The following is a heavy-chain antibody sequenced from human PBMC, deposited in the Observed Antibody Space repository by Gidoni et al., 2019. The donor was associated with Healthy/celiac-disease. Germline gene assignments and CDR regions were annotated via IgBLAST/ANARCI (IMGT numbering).Heavy chain of an antibody. CDR1: GFTFDVYT. Sequence: EVQLVESGGVVVQPGGSLSLSCPASGFTFDVYTMNWVRQGPGKGLEWVSLISWDGGSTYYADSVKGRFTISRDNSKNSLYLQMNSLRTEDTALYYCAKDKRYRDGYNYFDYWGQGTLVTVSS. D-gene: IGHD5-18*01. V-gene: IGHV3-43*01. J-gene: IGHJ4*02. CDR2: ISWDGGST. CDR3: AKDKRYRDGYNYFDY.